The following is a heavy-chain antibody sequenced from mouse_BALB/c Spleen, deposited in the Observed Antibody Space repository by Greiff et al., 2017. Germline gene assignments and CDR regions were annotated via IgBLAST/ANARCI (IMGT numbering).Heavy chain of an antibody. CDR2: ISYDGSN. D-gene: IGHD1-1*01. V-gene: IGHV3-6*02. Sequence: EVKLQESGPGLVKPSQSLSLTCSVTGYSITSGYYWNWIRQFPGNKLEWMGYISYDGSNNYNPSLKNRISITRDTSKNQFFLKLNSVTTEDTATYYCARETTLVAKNYFDYWGQGTTLTVSS. CDR3: ARETTLVAKNYFDY. CDR1: GYSITSGYY. J-gene: IGHJ2*01.